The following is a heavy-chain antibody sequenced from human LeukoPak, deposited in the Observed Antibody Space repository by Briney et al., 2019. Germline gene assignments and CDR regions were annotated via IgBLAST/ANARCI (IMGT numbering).Heavy chain of an antibody. CDR1: GGSISSYY. J-gene: IGHJ4*02. CDR2: IYTTGST. Sequence: PSETLSLTCTVSGGSISSYYWTWIRQPAGKGLEWIGRIYTTGSTNYNPSLNSRVTMSVDTSKNQFSLKLSSVTAADTAVLRDIVVVPPAILGGGDYRGQGTLVTVSS. D-gene: IGHD2-2*02. CDR3: IVVVPPAILGGGDY. V-gene: IGHV4-4*07.